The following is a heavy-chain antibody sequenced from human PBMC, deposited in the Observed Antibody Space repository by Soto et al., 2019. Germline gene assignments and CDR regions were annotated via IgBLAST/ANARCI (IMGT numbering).Heavy chain of an antibody. Sequence: GGSLRLSCAASGFTFSSYGIHWFRHAPCKGLEWVAVIWYDGINKYYADSVKGRFTISRDNSKSTLYLQMNTLRAEDTAVYYWERETCIAVAALVYWGQGTLVTVCS. D-gene: IGHD6-19*01. J-gene: IGHJ4*02. CDR1: GFTFSSYG. V-gene: IGHV3-33*01. CDR3: ERETCIAVAALVY. CDR2: IWYDGINK.